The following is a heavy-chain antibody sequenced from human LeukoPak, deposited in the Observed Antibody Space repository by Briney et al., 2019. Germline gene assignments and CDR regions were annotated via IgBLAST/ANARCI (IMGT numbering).Heavy chain of an antibody. J-gene: IGHJ4*02. V-gene: IGHV4-39*01. D-gene: IGHD5-12*01. CDR3: ARRDIVATIDS. Sequence: KPSETLSLTCTVSGGSISSSSYYWAWIRQPPGKGLEWIGSIYYSGRTFYNPSLKSRLTISADTSKNQFSLTLTSVNAADTAVYYCARRDIVATIDSWGRGTLVTVSS. CDR1: GGSISSSSYY. CDR2: IYYSGRT.